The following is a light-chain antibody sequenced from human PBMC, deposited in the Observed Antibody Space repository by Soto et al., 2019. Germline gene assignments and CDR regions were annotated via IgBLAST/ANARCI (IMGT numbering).Light chain of an antibody. J-gene: IGLJ2*01. CDR3: SSYTDSTTLYVL. CDR1: SSDVCGYNY. CDR2: EVS. Sequence: QSALTQPASVSGSPGQSITISCTGTSSDVCGYNYVSWYQQHPGKAPKLIIYEVSNRPSGVSNRFSGSKSGNTASLPISGLQDEDEADYYCSSYTDSTTLYVLFGGGTKLTVL. V-gene: IGLV2-14*01.